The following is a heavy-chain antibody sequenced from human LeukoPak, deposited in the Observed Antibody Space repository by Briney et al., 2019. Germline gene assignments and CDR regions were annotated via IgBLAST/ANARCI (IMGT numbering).Heavy chain of an antibody. D-gene: IGHD2-2*02. CDR2: INHSGST. CDR3: ARWRGCSSTSCYTYYYYYYGMDV. Sequence: PSETLSLTCAVYGGSFSGYYWSWIRQPPGKGLEWIGEINHSGSTNYNPFLKSRVTISVDTSKNQFSLKLSSVTAADTAVYYCARWRGCSSTSCYTYYYYYYGMDVWGQGTTVTVSS. CDR1: GGSFSGYY. J-gene: IGHJ6*02. V-gene: IGHV4-34*01.